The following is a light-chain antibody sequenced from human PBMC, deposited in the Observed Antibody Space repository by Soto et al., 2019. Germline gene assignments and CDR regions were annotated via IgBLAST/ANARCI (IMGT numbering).Light chain of an antibody. CDR3: QQYEKWPPSIT. Sequence: EIVLTQSPGTLSLSPGERATLSCRASQTVSSKLAWYQQRPGQAPRLLIYGASTRATGVPARFSGSGSGTDFTLTISRLEPEDFAVYYCQQYEKWPPSITFGQGTRLEIK. CDR2: GAS. J-gene: IGKJ5*01. CDR1: QTVSSK. V-gene: IGKV3-15*01.